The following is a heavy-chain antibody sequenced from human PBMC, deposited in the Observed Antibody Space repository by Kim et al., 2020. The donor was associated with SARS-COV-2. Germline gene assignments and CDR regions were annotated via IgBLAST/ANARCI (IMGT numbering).Heavy chain of an antibody. J-gene: IGHJ4*02. CDR3: ARDLVSNYFDC. V-gene: IGHV3-33*01. CDR1: GFTFYNYG. CDR2: IYYDASKT. Sequence: GGSLRLSCAASGFTFYNYGMHWVRQAPGKGLEWVAVIYYDASKTYYEDSVKGRFTISRDNSKNTLYLQMNSLRAEDTAVYYCARDLVSNYFDCWGQGTLV. D-gene: IGHD2-8*01.